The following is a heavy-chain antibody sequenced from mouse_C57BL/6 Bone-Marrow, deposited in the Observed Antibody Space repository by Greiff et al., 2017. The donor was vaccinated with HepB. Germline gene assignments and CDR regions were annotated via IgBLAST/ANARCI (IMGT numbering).Heavy chain of an antibody. J-gene: IGHJ1*03. Sequence: QVQLQQSGAELARPGASVKMSCKASGYTFTSYTMHWVNQRPGQGLEWIGYINPSSGYTKYNQKFKDKATLTADKSSSTAYMQLSSLTSEDSAVYYCAREGYFDVWGTGTTVTVSS. CDR3: AREGYFDV. CDR2: INPSSGYT. CDR1: GYTFTSYT. V-gene: IGHV1-4*01.